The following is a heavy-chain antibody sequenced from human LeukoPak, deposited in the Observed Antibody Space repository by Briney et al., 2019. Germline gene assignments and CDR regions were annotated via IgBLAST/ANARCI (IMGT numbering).Heavy chain of an antibody. Sequence: PSETLSLTCTVSGGSISNYYWSWIRQPPGKGLEWIGSIYHSGSTYYNPSLKSRVTISVDTSKNQFSLKLSSVTAADTAVYYCARDNIVVVAATKAYYFDYWGQGTLVTVSS. V-gene: IGHV4-38-2*02. D-gene: IGHD2-15*01. CDR2: IYHSGST. CDR1: GGSISNYY. J-gene: IGHJ4*02. CDR3: ARDNIVVVAATKAYYFDY.